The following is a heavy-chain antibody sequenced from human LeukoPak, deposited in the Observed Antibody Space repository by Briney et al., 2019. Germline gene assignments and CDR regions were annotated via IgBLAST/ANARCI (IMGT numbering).Heavy chain of an antibody. J-gene: IGHJ4*02. D-gene: IGHD3-10*01. CDR1: GFTFDDYA. CDR3: AKDSGYGSGRESDVFDY. V-gene: IGHV3-9*01. CDR2: ISWNSGSI. Sequence: SLRLSCAASGFTFDDYAMHWVRQAPGKGLEWVSGISWNSGSIGYADSVKGRFTISRDNAKNSLYLQMNSLRAEDTALYYCAKDSGYGSGRESDVFDYWGQGTLVTVSS.